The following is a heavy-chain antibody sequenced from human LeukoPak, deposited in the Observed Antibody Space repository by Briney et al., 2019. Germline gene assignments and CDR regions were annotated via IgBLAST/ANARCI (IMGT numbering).Heavy chain of an antibody. D-gene: IGHD6-19*01. CDR1: GFPFSSHC. J-gene: IGHJ4*02. CDR2: INQDGSEK. Sequence: GGSLRLSWAASGFPFSSHCLSWFRKSPGRGLEWVAHINQDGSEKYYVDSVKGRFTISRDNARNSQYLQMNSLRAEDTAVYYCASGGGWVFNNWGQGTLVTVSS. CDR3: ASGGGWVFNN. V-gene: IGHV3-7*01.